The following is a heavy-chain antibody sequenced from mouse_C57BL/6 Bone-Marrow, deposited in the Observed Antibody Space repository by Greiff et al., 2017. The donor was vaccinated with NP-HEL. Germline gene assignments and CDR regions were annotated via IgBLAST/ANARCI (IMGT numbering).Heavy chain of an antibody. CDR1: GYTFTSYW. D-gene: IGHD1-1*01. CDR2: IHPNSGST. CDR3: ARFYGSSLCWYFDV. V-gene: IGHV1-64*01. J-gene: IGHJ1*03. Sequence: VQLQQPGAELVKPGASVKLSCKASGYTFTSYWIHWVKQRPGQGLEWIGMIHPNSGSTNYNEKFKSKATLTVDKSSSTAYMQLSSLTSEDSAVYYCARFYGSSLCWYFDVWGTGTTVTVSS.